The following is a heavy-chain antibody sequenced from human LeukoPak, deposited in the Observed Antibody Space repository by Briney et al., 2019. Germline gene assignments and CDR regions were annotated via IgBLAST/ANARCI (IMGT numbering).Heavy chain of an antibody. J-gene: IGHJ4*02. CDR3: AKPRTTGLGWAQFDY. Sequence: GGSLRLSCAASGFTFSSFAMTWVRQAPGKGLEWVSGFDGNGPNTYYADSVKGRWTISRDNSRDTLYLEMNSLRPEDTAIYYCAKPRTTGLGWAQFDYWGQGSLVTVSS. CDR2: FDGNGPNT. CDR1: GFTFSSFA. D-gene: IGHD2-8*02. V-gene: IGHV3-23*01.